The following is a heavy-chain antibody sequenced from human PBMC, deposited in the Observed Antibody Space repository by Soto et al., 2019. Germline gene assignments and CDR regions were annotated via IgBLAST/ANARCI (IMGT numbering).Heavy chain of an antibody. CDR2: INSDGSST. J-gene: IGHJ2*01. CDR3: ARDAVSAYYYDSSGYWYFDL. D-gene: IGHD3-22*01. CDR1: GFTFSSYW. Sequence: EVPLVESGGGLVQPGGSLRLSCAASGFTFSSYWMHWVRQAPGKGLVWVSRINSDGSSTSYADSVKGRFTISRDNAKNTLYLQMNSLRAEDTAVYYCARDAVSAYYYDSSGYWYFDLWGRGTLVTVSS. V-gene: IGHV3-74*01.